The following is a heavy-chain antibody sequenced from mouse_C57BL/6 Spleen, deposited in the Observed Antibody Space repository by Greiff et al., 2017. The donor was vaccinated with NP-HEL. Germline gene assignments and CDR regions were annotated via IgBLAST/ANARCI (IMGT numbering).Heavy chain of an antibody. D-gene: IGHD2-4*01. CDR1: GFTFSSYA. CDR3: TREDYDCDRRYFDV. J-gene: IGHJ1*03. V-gene: IGHV5-9-1*02. Sequence: EVKVVESGEGLVKPGGSLKLSCAASGFTFSSYAMPWVRQTPEKRLEWVAYISSGGDYIYYADTVKGRFTISRDNARNTLYLKMSSLKSEDTDMYYCTREDYDCDRRYFDVWGTGTTVTVSS. CDR2: ISSGGDYI.